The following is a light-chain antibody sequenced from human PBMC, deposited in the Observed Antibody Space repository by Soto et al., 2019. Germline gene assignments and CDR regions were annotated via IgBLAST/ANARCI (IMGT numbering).Light chain of an antibody. CDR2: AAS. J-gene: IGKJ4*01. V-gene: IGKV3-15*01. CDR1: QSISSN. CDR3: QQYDNRPLT. Sequence: IIMTQSPSTLSVSTGERVTLSCRASQSISSNLAWYQQKPGQAPRLLIYAASTRATGFPARFSGSGSGTEFTLTISSLQSEDFAVYYCQQYDNRPLTFGGGTKADIK.